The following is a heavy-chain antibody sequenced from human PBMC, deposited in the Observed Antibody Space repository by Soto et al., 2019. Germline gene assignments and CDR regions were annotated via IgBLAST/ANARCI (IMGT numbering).Heavy chain of an antibody. CDR1: GGSISSGDYY. CDR2: IYFSGTT. CDR3: ARRDRSGFSYWLDT. J-gene: IGHJ5*02. V-gene: IGHV4-31*03. Sequence: SETLSLTCTVSGGSISSGDYYWSWILHHPGKGLEWIGTIYFSGTTYYNPSLKSRVTISVDTSKSQFSLKLSSVTAADTAVYYCARRDRSGFSYWLDTWGQGTLVTGSA. D-gene: IGHD3-22*01.